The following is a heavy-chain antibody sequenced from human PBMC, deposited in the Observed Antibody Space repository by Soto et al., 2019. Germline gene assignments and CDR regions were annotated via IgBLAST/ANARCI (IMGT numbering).Heavy chain of an antibody. D-gene: IGHD5-12*01. Sequence: QGQLVQSGAEVKKPGASVKVSCWASGYTFSSYGISWVRQAPGQGLEWMGWISAYNGNTNYAQKLQGRVTMTTDTATCTAYMELRSLRSEDTAVYYCARGIGYDPMAKSFSYYMDVRGKGTTVTVSS. J-gene: IGHJ6*03. CDR3: ARGIGYDPMAKSFSYYMDV. V-gene: IGHV1-18*01. CDR1: GYTFSSYG. CDR2: ISAYNGNT.